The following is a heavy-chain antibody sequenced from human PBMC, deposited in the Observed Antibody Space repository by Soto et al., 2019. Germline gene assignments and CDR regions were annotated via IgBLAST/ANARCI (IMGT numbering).Heavy chain of an antibody. CDR3: AKGRGQNWNLDD. J-gene: IGHJ4*02. CDR2: ISGSGGTA. Sequence: EVQLLESGGGSVQPGGSLRLSCAASGFTFSSYAMHWVRRPPGKGREWVSSISGSGGTAYYADSVKGRFSITRDSLVNTLYLQMNRLRAEDTAVYYCAKGRGQNWNLDDWGQGTLVTVSP. CDR1: GFTFSSYA. V-gene: IGHV3-23*01. D-gene: IGHD1-1*01.